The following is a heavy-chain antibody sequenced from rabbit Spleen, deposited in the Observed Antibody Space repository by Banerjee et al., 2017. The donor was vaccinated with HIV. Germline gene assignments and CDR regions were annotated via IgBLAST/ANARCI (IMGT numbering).Heavy chain of an antibody. V-gene: IGHV1S45*01. CDR2: IYTGNGKA. D-gene: IGHD1-1*01. Sequence: QEQLVESGGGLVQPGASLTLTCTASGFSFSSSYDMCWVRQAPGKGLEWIACIYTGNGKAYYASWAKGRFTISKTSSTTVTLQLSSLTAADTATYFCARRTTDSDYAYFNLWGQGTLVTVS. CDR1: GFSFSSSYD. CDR3: ARRTTDSDYAYFNL. J-gene: IGHJ4*01.